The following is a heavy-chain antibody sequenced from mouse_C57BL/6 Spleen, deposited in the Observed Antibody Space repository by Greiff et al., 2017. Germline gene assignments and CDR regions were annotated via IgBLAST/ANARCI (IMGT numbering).Heavy chain of an antibody. CDR2: IDPSDSYT. CDR1: GYTFTSYW. D-gene: IGHD2-1*01. V-gene: IGHV1-69*01. CDR3: ASYGKGGYYFDY. Sequence: QVQLQQPGAELVMPGASVKLSCKASGYTFTSYWMHWVKQRPGQGLEWIGEIDPSDSYTNYNQKFKGKSTLTVDKSSSTAYMQLSSLTSEDSAVYYCASYGKGGYYFDYWGQGTTLTVSS. J-gene: IGHJ2*01.